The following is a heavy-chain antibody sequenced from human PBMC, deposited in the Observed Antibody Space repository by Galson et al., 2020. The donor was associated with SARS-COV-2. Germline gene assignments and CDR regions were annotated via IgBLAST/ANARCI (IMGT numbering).Heavy chain of an antibody. V-gene: IGHV3-74*01. CDR2: SNSDGTST. J-gene: IGHJ4*02. Sequence: GGSLRLSCAASGFTFSSYWMHWVRQTPGKGLVWVSRSNSDGTSTTHADSVKGRFTISRDNAKNTLYLQMNSLRAEDTAVYYCARGKLATSWFGDYLDYWGQGTLVTVSS. CDR1: GFTFSSYW. D-gene: IGHD3-10*01. CDR3: ARGKLATSWFGDYLDY.